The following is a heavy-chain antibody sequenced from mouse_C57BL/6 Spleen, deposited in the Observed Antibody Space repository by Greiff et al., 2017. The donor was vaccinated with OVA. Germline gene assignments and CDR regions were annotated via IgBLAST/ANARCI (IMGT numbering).Heavy chain of an antibody. CDR1: VYTFTSYW. J-gene: IGHJ2*01. CDR2: INPSNGGT. V-gene: IGHV1-53*01. Sequence: HVQLQPSWTELVKPGASVKLSCKASVYTFTSYWMHWVKQRPGQGLEWIGNINPSNGGTNYNEKFKSKATLTVDKSASTDYMQLSSLTSEDSAVYYCERANWDVYFDYWGKGTTLTVSS. D-gene: IGHD4-1*01. CDR3: ERANWDVYFDY.